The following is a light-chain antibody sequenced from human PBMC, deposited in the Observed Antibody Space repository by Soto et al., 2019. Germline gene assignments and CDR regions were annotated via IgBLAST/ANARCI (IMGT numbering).Light chain of an antibody. J-gene: IGLJ1*01. V-gene: IGLV1-44*01. CDR3: EAWDLSLNGFG. CDR1: SSNIGSNT. Sequence: QSVLTQPPSASGTPGQRVTISCSGSSSNIGSNTVNWYQQLPGTAPKLLIYSNNQRPSGVPDRSSGSKSGTSASLAIGGLQSGDEADYYCEAWDLSLNGFGFATGTKVTV. CDR2: SNN.